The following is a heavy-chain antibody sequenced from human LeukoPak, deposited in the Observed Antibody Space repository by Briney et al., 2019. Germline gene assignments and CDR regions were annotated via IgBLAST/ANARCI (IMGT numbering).Heavy chain of an antibody. CDR1: GGSFSGYY. V-gene: IGHV4-34*01. J-gene: IGHJ4*02. CDR2: INHSGST. CDR3: ARDYYYFDY. Sequence: SETLSLTCAVYGGSFSGYYWSWIRQPPGKGLEWIGEINHSGSTNYNPSLKSRVTISVDTSKNPFSLKLSSVTAADTAVYYCARDYYYFDYWGQGTLVTVSS. D-gene: IGHD2/OR15-2a*01.